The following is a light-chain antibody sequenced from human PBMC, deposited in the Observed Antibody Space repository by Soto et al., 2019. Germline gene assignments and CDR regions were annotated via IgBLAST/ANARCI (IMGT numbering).Light chain of an antibody. CDR1: QSVLYSSDNKNY. V-gene: IGKV4-1*01. J-gene: IGKJ2*01. CDR3: QQYYSTPYT. Sequence: DIVMTQSPDSLAVSLGERATINCKSSQSVLYSSDNKNYLAWYQQKPGQPPNLLIYWASTRESGVPDRFSGSGSGTDFTLTISSPQAEDVAVYYCQQYYSTPYTFGQGTKLDIK. CDR2: WAS.